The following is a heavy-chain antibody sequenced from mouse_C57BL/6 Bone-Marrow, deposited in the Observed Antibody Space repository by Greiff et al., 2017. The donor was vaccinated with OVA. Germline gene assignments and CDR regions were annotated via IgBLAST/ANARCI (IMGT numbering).Heavy chain of an antibody. CDR2: INPNNGGT. Sequence: VQLQQSGPELVKPGASVKIPCKASGYTFTDYNMDWVKQSHGKSLEWIGDINPNNGGTIYNQKFKGKATLTVDKSSSTAYMELRSLTSEDTAVFCCGRDNGSRSWFAYWGQGDLVTVSA. D-gene: IGHD1-1*01. J-gene: IGHJ3*01. CDR1: GYTFTDYN. V-gene: IGHV1-18*01. CDR3: GRDNGSRSWFAY.